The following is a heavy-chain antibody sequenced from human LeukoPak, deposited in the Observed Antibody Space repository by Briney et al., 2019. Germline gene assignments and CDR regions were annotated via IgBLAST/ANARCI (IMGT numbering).Heavy chain of an antibody. CDR3: AKDLPIDILTGYYTDYFDY. V-gene: IGHV3-23*01. CDR2: ISGSGGST. D-gene: IGHD3-9*01. J-gene: IGHJ4*02. CDR1: GFTFSSYA. Sequence: GGSLRLSCAASGFTFSSYAMSWVRQAPGKGLEWVSAISGSGGSTYYADSVKGRFTISRDNSKNTLYLQMNSLRAEDTAVYYCAKDLPIDILTGYYTDYFDYWGQGTLVTVSS.